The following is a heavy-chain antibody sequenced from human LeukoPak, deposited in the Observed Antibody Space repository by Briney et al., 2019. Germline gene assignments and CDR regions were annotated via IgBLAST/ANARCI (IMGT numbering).Heavy chain of an antibody. CDR3: TSGVWGYDSSGFNFDY. Sequence: PGGSLKLSCVASGFTSSGSAIHWVRQASGKGLEWVGRITRKANGYATAYAASVKGRFTISRDDSKNMAYLQMNSLKTEDTALYYCTSGVWGYDSSGFNFDYWGQGTLVTVSS. CDR2: ITRKANGYAT. CDR1: GFTSSGSA. V-gene: IGHV3-73*01. J-gene: IGHJ4*02. D-gene: IGHD3-22*01.